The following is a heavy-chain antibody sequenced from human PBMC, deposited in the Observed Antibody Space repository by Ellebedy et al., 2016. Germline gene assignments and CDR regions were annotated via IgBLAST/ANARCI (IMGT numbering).Heavy chain of an antibody. V-gene: IGHV4-59*01. D-gene: IGHD2-2*01. CDR2: IYYSGRT. CDR3: ARDSAVLPSAPLRYFDL. J-gene: IGHJ2*01. CDR1: GDSISSYY. Sequence: SETLSLTCTVSGDSISSYYWIWIRQPPGKGLEWIGYIYYSGRTDYSPSLKSRVTISVDTSKIQFSLNLTSVTAADTAVYYCARDSAVLPSAPLRYFDLWGRGTLVTVSS.